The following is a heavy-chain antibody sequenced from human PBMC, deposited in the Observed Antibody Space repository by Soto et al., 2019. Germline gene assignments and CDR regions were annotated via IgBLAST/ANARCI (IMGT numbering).Heavy chain of an antibody. CDR1: GYTFTSYD. CDR2: MNPNSGNT. D-gene: IGHD4-4*01. J-gene: IGHJ4*02. Sequence: QVQLVQSGAEVKKPGASVKVSCKASGYTFTSYDINWVRQATGQGLEWMGWMNPNSGNTGYAQKFQGGVTITRNTARRKAYMELSSLRSDEKAVYYCASELTVTKGYFDYWGQGTLVTVSS. CDR3: ASELTVTKGYFDY. V-gene: IGHV1-8*01.